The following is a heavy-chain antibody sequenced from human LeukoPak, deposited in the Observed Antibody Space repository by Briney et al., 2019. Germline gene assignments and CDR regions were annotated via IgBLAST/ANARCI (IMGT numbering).Heavy chain of an antibody. Sequence: ASVKVSCKASGYTFSSYAMHWVRQAPGQRLEWMGWINAGNGNTKYSQKFQDRVTITRDTSASTAYMVLSSLRSEDTAVYYCAIHCTGGSCSRSYYFDYWGQGTLVTVSS. CDR1: GYTFSSYA. V-gene: IGHV1-3*01. D-gene: IGHD2-15*01. CDR2: INAGNGNT. J-gene: IGHJ4*02. CDR3: AIHCTGGSCSRSYYFDY.